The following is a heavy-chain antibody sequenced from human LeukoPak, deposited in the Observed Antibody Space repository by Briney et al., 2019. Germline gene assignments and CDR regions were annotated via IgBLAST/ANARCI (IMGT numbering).Heavy chain of an antibody. CDR3: ARQHDSDYYYYIDV. Sequence: SETLSLTCAVSGYFISNGYYWVCIRQPPGKGLEWIGSLYHGDSVYYNTALESRVSMSVDTSKNPFSLELSFVTAADTAVYYCARQHDSDYYYYIDVWGSGTTVTVSS. CDR1: GYFISNGYY. J-gene: IGHJ6*03. D-gene: IGHD3-3*01. CDR2: LYHGDSV. V-gene: IGHV4-38-2*01.